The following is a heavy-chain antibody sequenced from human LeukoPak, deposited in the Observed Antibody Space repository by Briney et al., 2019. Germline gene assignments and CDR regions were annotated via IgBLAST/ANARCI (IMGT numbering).Heavy chain of an antibody. CDR2: IYYSGST. CDR1: GGSISSGGYY. J-gene: IGHJ6*02. CDR3: ASLFRGPSYYGMDV. D-gene: IGHD3-10*01. V-gene: IGHV4-31*03. Sequence: SETLSLTCTVSGGSISSGGYYWSWIRQHPGKGLEWIGYIYYSGSTYYNPSLKSRVTISVDTSKNQFSLKLSSVTAADTAVYYCASLFRGPSYYGMDVWGQGTTVTVSS.